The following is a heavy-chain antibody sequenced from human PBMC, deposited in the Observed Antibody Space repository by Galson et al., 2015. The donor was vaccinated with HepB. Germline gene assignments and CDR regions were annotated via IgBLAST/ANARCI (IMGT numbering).Heavy chain of an antibody. J-gene: IGHJ6*02. CDR3: ARDSGHMTNVDYKYFYYGLDV. D-gene: IGHD2-8*01. CDR1: GYTFTNYG. CDR2: ISAYNRNT. Sequence: SVKVSCKASGYTFTNYGVTWVRQAPGQGLEWMGWISAYNRNTNYARKFQGRVTMTTETSTAYMELRSLRSDDTAVYFCARDSGHMTNVDYKYFYYGLDVWGQGTTVIVSS. V-gene: IGHV1-18*01.